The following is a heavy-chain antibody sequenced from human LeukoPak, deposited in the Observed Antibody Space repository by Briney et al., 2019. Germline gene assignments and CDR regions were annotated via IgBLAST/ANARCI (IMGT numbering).Heavy chain of an antibody. Sequence: SGTLSLTCLVSGDSISSSTFWGWIRQPPGKGLEWIGTIYHTGITYYNPSLKSRVTLSVDTSKNQFSLRMNSVTAADTAFYYCATDNALWGYDALDVWGQGTVVTVSS. V-gene: IGHV4-38-2*01. D-gene: IGHD2-21*01. CDR3: ATDNALWGYDALDV. CDR2: IYHTGIT. CDR1: GDSISSSTF. J-gene: IGHJ3*01.